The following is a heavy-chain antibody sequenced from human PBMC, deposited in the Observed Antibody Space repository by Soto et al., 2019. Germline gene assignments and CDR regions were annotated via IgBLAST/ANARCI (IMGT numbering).Heavy chain of an antibody. Sequence: SLRRSYASSVFTFSIYAMSWVRQAPGKGLEWVSAISGSGGSTYYADSVKGRFTISRDNSKNTLYLQMNSLRAEDTAVYYCAKLAAAGIVYWGQGTLVTVSS. CDR2: ISGSGGST. D-gene: IGHD6-13*01. CDR3: AKLAAAGIVY. CDR1: VFTFSIYA. J-gene: IGHJ4*02. V-gene: IGHV3-23*01.